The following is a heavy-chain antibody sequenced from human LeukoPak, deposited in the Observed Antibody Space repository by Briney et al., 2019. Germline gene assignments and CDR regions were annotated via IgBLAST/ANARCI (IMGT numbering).Heavy chain of an antibody. Sequence: GGFLRLSCAASGFTLSDYYMSWIRQAPGKGLEWVSYSSSSGSTMYYAGSVKGRFAISRDNAKNSLYLQMNSLRAEDTAVYYCARRRDFIDYWGQGTLVTVSS. CDR3: ARRRDFIDY. V-gene: IGHV3-11*01. J-gene: IGHJ4*02. D-gene: IGHD3/OR15-3a*01. CDR2: SSSSGSTM. CDR1: GFTLSDYY.